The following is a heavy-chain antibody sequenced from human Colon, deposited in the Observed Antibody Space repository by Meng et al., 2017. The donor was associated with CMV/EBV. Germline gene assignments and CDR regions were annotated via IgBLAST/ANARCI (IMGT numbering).Heavy chain of an antibody. CDR2: IHPSGST. CDR1: GGSFSGYY. CDR3: ARDNGLRRFDS. Sequence: SETLSLTCAVYGGSFSGYYWSWIRQPPGKGLEWIGEIHPSGSTHYNTFLKSRATISIDTSKNQYSLNLSSVTAADTAVYYCARDNGLRRFDSWGQGTLVTVSS. D-gene: IGHD2-8*01. V-gene: IGHV4-34*01. J-gene: IGHJ4*02.